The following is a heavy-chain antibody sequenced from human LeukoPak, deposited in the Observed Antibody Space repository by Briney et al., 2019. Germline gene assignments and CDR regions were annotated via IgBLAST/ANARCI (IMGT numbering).Heavy chain of an antibody. CDR3: ATDRRARWFGELVMDV. CDR2: FDPEDGET. CDR1: GYTLTELS. D-gene: IGHD3-10*01. Sequence: ASVKVSCKVSGYTLTELSMHWVRQAPGKGLEWMGGFDPEDGETIYAQKFQGRVTMTEDTSTDTAYMELSSLRSEDTAVYYCATDRRARWFGELVMDVWGKGTTVTISS. V-gene: IGHV1-24*01. J-gene: IGHJ6*03.